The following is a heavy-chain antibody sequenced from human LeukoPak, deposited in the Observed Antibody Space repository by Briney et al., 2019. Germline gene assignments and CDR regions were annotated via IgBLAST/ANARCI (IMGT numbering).Heavy chain of an antibody. CDR2: IKQDGSEK. V-gene: IGHV3-7*01. Sequence: GGSLRLSCAASGFTFSSYSMNWVRQAPGKGLEWVANIKQDGSEKYYVDSVKGRFTISRDNAKNSLYLQMNSLRAEDTAVYYCARESPNYYYYMDVWGKGTTVTISS. CDR3: ARESPNYYYYMDV. J-gene: IGHJ6*03. CDR1: GFTFSSYS.